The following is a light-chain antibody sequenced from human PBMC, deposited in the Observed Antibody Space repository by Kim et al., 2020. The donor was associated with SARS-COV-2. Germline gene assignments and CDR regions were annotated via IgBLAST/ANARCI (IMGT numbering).Light chain of an antibody. Sequence: PGQSITISCTGTSSDVGAYNCVAWYQQDPGKAPKLLSYDVTKRPSGVSSRFSGSKSGNTASLIISGLQADDETDFFCSSYTPTGTVFGTGTKVTVL. CDR3: SSYTPTGTV. J-gene: IGLJ1*01. CDR1: SSDVGAYNC. CDR2: DVT. V-gene: IGLV2-14*04.